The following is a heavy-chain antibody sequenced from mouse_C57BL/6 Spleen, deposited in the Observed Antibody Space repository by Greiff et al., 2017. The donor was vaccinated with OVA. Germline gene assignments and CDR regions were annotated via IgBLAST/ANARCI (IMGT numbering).Heavy chain of an antibody. CDR3: ASYYGSSSYAMDY. Sequence: VQGVESGPELVKPGASVKISCKASGYAFSSSWMNWVKQRPGKGLEWIGRIYPGDGDTNYNGKFKGKATLTADKSSSTAYMQLSSLTSEDSAVYFCASYYGSSSYAMDYWGQGTSVTVSS. V-gene: IGHV1-82*01. CDR2: IYPGDGDT. J-gene: IGHJ4*01. D-gene: IGHD1-1*01. CDR1: GYAFSSSW.